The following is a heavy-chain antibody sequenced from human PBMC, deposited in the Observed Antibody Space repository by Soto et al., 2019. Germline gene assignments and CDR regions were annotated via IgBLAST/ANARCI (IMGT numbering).Heavy chain of an antibody. Sequence: QVQLQESGPGLVEPSQTLSLTCTVSGDSISTDNYYWSWIRQHPGKGLEWIGYIFYSGATSYNPPLTSRLPMSVAPSKTHSPMSLISFTAADPAVYYCPRGPTLTSDFWGQGTLVPVPS. D-gene: IGHD3-16*01. CDR3: PRGPTLTSDF. V-gene: IGHV4-31*03. CDR2: IFYSGAT. CDR1: GDSISTDNYY. J-gene: IGHJ4*02.